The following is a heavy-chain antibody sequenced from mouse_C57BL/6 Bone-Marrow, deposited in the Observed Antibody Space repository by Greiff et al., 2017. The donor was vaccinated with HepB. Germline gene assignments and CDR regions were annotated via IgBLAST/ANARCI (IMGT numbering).Heavy chain of an antibody. CDR3: ARYGYDDAMDY. CDR2: INPGSGGT. J-gene: IGHJ4*01. V-gene: IGHV1-54*01. D-gene: IGHD2-2*01. CDR1: GYAFTNYL. Sequence: LQESGAELVRPGTSVKVSCKASGYAFTNYLIEWVKQRPGQGLEWIGVINPGSGGTNYNEKFKGKATLTADKSSSTAYMQLSSLTSEDSAVYFCARYGYDDAMDYWGQGTSVTVSS.